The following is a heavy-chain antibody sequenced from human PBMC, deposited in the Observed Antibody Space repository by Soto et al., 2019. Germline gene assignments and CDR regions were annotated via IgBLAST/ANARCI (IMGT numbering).Heavy chain of an antibody. CDR3: TLVQYFYDGGDI. D-gene: IGHD3-22*01. Sequence: RRLADRASGFTFGEYAMSWFRQAPGKGLEWVGFIRSKAYGGTTEYAASVIGRFPISRAASKRTAPLQMSSPNPEDTAVYYCTLVQYFYDGGDIWGQGT. CDR1: GFTFGEYA. J-gene: IGHJ3*02. V-gene: IGHV3-49*03. CDR2: IRSKAYGGTT.